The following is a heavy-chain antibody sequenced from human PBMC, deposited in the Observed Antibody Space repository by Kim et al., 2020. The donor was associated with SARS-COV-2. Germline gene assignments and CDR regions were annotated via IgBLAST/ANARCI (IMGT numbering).Heavy chain of an antibody. CDR3: ASDLYYDSSGYDY. Sequence: GGSLRLSCAASGFTFSSYGMHWVRQAPGKGLEWVAVIWYDGSNKYYADSVKGRFTISRDNSKNTLYLQMNSLRDEDTAVYYCASDLYYDSSGYDYWGQGTLVTVSS. J-gene: IGHJ4*02. V-gene: IGHV3-33*01. CDR1: GFTFSSYG. CDR2: IWYDGSNK. D-gene: IGHD3-22*01.